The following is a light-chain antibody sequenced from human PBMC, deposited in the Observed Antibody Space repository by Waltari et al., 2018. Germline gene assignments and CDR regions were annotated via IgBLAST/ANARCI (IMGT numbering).Light chain of an antibody. Sequence: QSALAQAAPVSGFPELSITISCNGTSSNIGRYNLVSWYHNHPGKAPKHFIYQGTKRFSGVSNRFSGSTSGNTASLTVTELQSEDEADYYCCSYAGDNTWIFGGGTRLSVL. CDR3: CSYAGDNTWI. CDR1: SSNIGRYNL. CDR2: QGT. J-gene: IGLJ2*01. V-gene: IGLV2-23*01.